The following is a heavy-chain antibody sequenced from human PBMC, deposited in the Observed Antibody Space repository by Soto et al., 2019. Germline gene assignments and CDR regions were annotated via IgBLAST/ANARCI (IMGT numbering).Heavy chain of an antibody. CDR2: IYWDDDK. CDR3: AHRVAYGSGGPLFDY. V-gene: IGHV2-5*02. J-gene: IGHJ4*02. CDR1: GFSLSTSGVG. D-gene: IGHD3-10*01. Sequence: QITLKESGPTLVKPTQTLTLTCTFSGFSLSTSGVGVGWIRQPPGKALEWLALIYWDDDKRYSPSLKSRLTITKDTSKNQLALTMTNMDPVETATYYCAHRVAYGSGGPLFDYWGQGTLVTVSS.